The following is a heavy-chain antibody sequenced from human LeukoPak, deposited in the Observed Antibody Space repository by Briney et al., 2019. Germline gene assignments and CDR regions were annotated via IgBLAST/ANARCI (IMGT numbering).Heavy chain of an antibody. CDR3: AKVLRSWWDLIFDY. Sequence: GGSLRLSCAASGFTVSSNYMSWVRQAPGKGLEWVSVISASDGDTDYADSVKGRFTISRDNSKNTLYLQMNSLRAEDTAVYYCAKVLRSWWDLIFDYWGQGTLVTVSS. CDR1: GFTVSSNY. V-gene: IGHV3-23*01. CDR2: ISASDGDT. J-gene: IGHJ4*02. D-gene: IGHD1-26*01.